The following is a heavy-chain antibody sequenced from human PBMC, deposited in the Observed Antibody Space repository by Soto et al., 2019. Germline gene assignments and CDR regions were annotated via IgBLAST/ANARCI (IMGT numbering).Heavy chain of an antibody. CDR2: INAGNGNT. J-gene: IGHJ4*02. CDR3: AREGLPLDY. D-gene: IGHD2-15*01. Sequence: AASVTVSWQAAGYAFTSYAMNWVRQAPGQRLEWMGWINAGNGNTKYSQKFQGRVTITRDTSASTAYMELSSLRYEDTAVYYCAREGLPLDYWGQGTLVTVSS. CDR1: GYAFTSYA. V-gene: IGHV1-3*01.